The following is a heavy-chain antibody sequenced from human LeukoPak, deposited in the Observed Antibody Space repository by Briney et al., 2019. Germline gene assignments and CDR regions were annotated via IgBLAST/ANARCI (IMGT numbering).Heavy chain of an antibody. J-gene: IGHJ4*02. D-gene: IGHD3-16*01. CDR3: AKEGPGGGGYFDD. CDR1: GFTFSSFS. V-gene: IGHV3-23*01. Sequence: GGSLRLSCAASGFTFSSFSMNWVRQAPGKGLEWVSLIGGSGDSTYYADSVKGRFTISRDNSKNTLYLRMNSLRADDTAVYYCAKEGPGGGGYFDDWGQGTLVTVSS. CDR2: IGGSGDST.